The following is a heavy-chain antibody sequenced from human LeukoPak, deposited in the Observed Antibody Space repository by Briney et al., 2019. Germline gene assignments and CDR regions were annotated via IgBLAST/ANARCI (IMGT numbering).Heavy chain of an antibody. Sequence: ASVKVSCKTSGYSFTNYLIHWMRQAPGQSLQWMGWINTATTETKYSQNLQGRVTISRDTSATTADMELSSLRSEDTAVYFCARDSGPFDYWGQGTQVTVSS. CDR1: GYSFTNYL. CDR2: INTATTET. J-gene: IGHJ4*02. CDR3: ARDSGPFDY. V-gene: IGHV1-3*04. D-gene: IGHD2-15*01.